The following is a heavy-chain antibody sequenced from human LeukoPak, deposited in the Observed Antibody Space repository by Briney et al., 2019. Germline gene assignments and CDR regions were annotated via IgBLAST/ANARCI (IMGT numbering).Heavy chain of an antibody. CDR2: IYYSGST. D-gene: IGHD4-17*01. CDR3: ARGNTYGDYVGWYWFDP. V-gene: IGHV4-59*01. CDR1: GASISPYN. J-gene: IGHJ5*02. Sequence: SETLSLTCTVSGASISPYNWNWIRQPPGKGLAWIGYIYYSGSTNYNPSLKSRVTISVDTSKNQFSLQLSSVTAADTAVYYCARGNTYGDYVGWYWFDPWGQGTLVTVSS.